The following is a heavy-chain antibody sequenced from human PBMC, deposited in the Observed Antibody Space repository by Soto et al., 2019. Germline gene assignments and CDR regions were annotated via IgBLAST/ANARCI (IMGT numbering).Heavy chain of an antibody. J-gene: IGHJ6*02. Sequence: QVRLQESGPGLVEPSGTLSLTCAVSGDSVSSSSCWSWVRQAPGKGLEWIGEIYHSGTFNYKPSLSSRVSVSVDKSRNQLSLNLKSVTAADTAVYYCVRSVPAAIWQYSGMDVWGQGTTVTVSS. CDR1: GDSVSSSSC. V-gene: IGHV4-4*02. D-gene: IGHD2-2*01. CDR2: IYHSGTF. CDR3: VRSVPAAIWQYSGMDV.